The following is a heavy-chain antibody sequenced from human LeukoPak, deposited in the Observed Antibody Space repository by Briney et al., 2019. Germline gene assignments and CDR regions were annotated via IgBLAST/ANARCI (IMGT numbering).Heavy chain of an antibody. V-gene: IGHV3-48*01. CDR1: GFTFSSYS. J-gene: IGHJ6*02. CDR2: ISSSSSTI. Sequence: PGGSLRLSCAASGFTFSSYSMNWVRQAPGKGLEWVSYISSSSSTIYYADSVKGRFTISRDNAKNSLYLQMNSLRAEDAAVYYSVFDWLLKWDVWGQGTTVTVSS. D-gene: IGHD3-9*01. CDR3: VFDWLLKWDV.